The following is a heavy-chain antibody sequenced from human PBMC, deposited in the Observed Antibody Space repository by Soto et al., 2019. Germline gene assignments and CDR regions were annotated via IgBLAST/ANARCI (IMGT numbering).Heavy chain of an antibody. J-gene: IGHJ4*02. D-gene: IGHD4-17*01. CDR2: IYTSGIT. Sequence: SXETLSVPRCVSEGSFSTGDSSWNWIRQPPGKVLEWIVYIYTSGITYYSSSLKSRVTISVDRSKNQFSLQLTSVTAADTAVYYCARGNDYGGVPFDDWGQGLLVTVSS. CDR3: ARGNDYGGVPFDD. CDR1: EGSFSTGDSS. V-gene: IGHV4-30-2*01.